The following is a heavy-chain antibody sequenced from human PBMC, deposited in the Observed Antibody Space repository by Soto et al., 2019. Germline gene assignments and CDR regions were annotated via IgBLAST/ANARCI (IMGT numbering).Heavy chain of an antibody. D-gene: IGHD3-3*01. CDR2: INDSGST. CDR3: ARQRWSTSMEYKRGHWLDP. Sequence: SETLSLTCAVYGGSFSGYYWNWIRQPPGKGLEWIGEINDSGSTNYNPSLRSRVTISVDTSKNQFSLKLSSVTAADTAVYYCARQRWSTSMEYKRGHWLDPWGQGTLVTVSS. CDR1: GGSFSGYY. J-gene: IGHJ5*02. V-gene: IGHV4-34*01.